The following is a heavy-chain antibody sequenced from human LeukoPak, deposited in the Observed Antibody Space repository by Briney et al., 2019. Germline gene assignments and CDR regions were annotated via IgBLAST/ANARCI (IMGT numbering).Heavy chain of an antibody. D-gene: IGHD5-18*01. Sequence: ASVKVSCKASGYTFTSCGISWVRQAPGQGLEWMGWISAYNGNTNYAQKLQGRVTMTTDTSTSTAYMELRSLRSDDTAVYYCARGLGKYSYGPFDYWGQGTLVTVSS. CDR3: ARGLGKYSYGPFDY. V-gene: IGHV1-18*01. J-gene: IGHJ4*02. CDR1: GYTFTSCG. CDR2: ISAYNGNT.